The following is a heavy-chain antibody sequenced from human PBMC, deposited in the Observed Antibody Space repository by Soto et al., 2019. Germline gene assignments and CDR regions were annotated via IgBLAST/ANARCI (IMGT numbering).Heavy chain of an antibody. J-gene: IGHJ6*02. CDR3: AREMDCSGGSCSHSGYGMDV. CDR2: INPNSGGT. V-gene: IGHV1-2*04. CDR1: GYSFTDYH. Sequence: ATVKVSCKASGYSFTDYHIHWVRQAPGQGLEWLGRINPNSGGTNYAQKFQGWVTMTRDTSISTAYMELSRLRSDDTAVYYCAREMDCSGGSCSHSGYGMDVWGQGTTVTVSS. D-gene: IGHD2-15*01.